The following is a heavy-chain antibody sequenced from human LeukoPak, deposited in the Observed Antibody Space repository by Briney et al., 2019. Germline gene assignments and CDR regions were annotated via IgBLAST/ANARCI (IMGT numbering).Heavy chain of an antibody. Sequence: GGSLRLSCAASGFTFSSHAMSWVRQAPGKGLEWVSAISADSYYTYYADSVQGRFTISRDNSKNTLYLQINSLRAEDTALYYCANFVDTSMGGNDYWGQGTLVTVSS. CDR2: ISADSYYT. J-gene: IGHJ4*02. V-gene: IGHV3-23*01. CDR1: GFTFSSHA. D-gene: IGHD5-18*01. CDR3: ANFVDTSMGGNDY.